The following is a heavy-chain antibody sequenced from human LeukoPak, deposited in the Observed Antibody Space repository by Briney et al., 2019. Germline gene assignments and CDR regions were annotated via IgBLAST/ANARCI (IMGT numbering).Heavy chain of an antibody. CDR3: ARNYGSGTNWFDP. CDR2: IYHSGST. Sequence: SETLSLTCTVSGGSISSSGYYWGWIRQPPGKGLEWIGYIYHSGSTYYNPSLKSRVTISVDRSKNQFSLKLSSVTAADTAVYYCARNYGSGTNWFDPWGQGTLVTVSS. CDR1: GGSISSSGYY. J-gene: IGHJ5*02. D-gene: IGHD3-10*01. V-gene: IGHV4-30-2*01.